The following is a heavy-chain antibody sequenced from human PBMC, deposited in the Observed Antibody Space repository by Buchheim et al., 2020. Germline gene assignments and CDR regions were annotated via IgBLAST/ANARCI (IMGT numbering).Heavy chain of an antibody. CDR2: INPNSGGT. J-gene: IGHJ6*02. CDR1: GYTFTGYY. V-gene: IGHV1-2*02. Sequence: QVQLVQSGAEVKKPGASVNVSCKASGYTFTGYYMHWVRQAPGQGLEWMGWINPNSGGTNYAQKFQGRLTITRDTSISPASMELSRLRSDDTAVYYCARDSRTESSWYYSGMDVWGQGTT. D-gene: IGHD6-13*01. CDR3: ARDSRTESSWYYSGMDV.